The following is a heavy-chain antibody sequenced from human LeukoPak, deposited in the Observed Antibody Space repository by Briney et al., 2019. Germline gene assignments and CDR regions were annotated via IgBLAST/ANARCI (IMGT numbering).Heavy chain of an antibody. D-gene: IGHD4/OR15-4a*01. V-gene: IGHV3-23*01. J-gene: IGHJ4*02. CDR2: ISYTGGST. Sequence: GASLRLSCSGSGLTFSTYAMNWVRQAPGKGLEWVSEISYTGGSTYYADSVKGRFIISRDNSKNTVYLQMNSLGAEDAAIYYCAKRSRVRGLYYFDFWGQGTLVTVSS. CDR3: AKRSRVRGLYYFDF. CDR1: GLTFSTYA.